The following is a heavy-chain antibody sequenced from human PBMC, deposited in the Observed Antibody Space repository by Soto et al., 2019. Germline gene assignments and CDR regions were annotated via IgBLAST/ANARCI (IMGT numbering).Heavy chain of an antibody. CDR3: ARGGANTAMAHDY. J-gene: IGHJ4*02. CDR2: ISYDESTT. CDR1: GFTFSRYW. D-gene: IGHD5-18*01. Sequence: GGSLRLSCAASGFTFSRYWMHWVRQAPGKGLVWVSRISYDESTTDYADSVKGRSTISRDSAKNTLYLQMNSLRAEDTAVYFCARGGANTAMAHDYWGQGTLVTVSS. V-gene: IGHV3-74*01.